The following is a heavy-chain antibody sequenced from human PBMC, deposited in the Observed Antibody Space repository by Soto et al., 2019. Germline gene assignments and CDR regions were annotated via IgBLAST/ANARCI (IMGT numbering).Heavy chain of an antibody. CDR2: IWYDGSNK. D-gene: IGHD6-13*01. V-gene: IGHV3-33*01. CDR3: ARDEVGYSSSWYFDY. CDR1: GFTFSSYG. J-gene: IGHJ4*02. Sequence: GSLRLSCAASGFTFSSYGMHWFRQAPGNGLEWVAVIWYDGSNKYYADSVKCRFTISRDNSKNTLYLQMNSLRAEDTAVYYCARDEVGYSSSWYFDYWGQGTLVTVSS.